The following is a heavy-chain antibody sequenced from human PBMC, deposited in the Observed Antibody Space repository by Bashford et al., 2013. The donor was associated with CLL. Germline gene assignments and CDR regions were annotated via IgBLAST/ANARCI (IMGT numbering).Heavy chain of an antibody. Sequence: SVKVSCKASGGTFNRHASSWVRHVPGQGFEWMGGIIPKFGVTDYAQDRVTITADTSTATVYMELASLTPDDTAVYYCAVGVVVAAVYSPPQPYYDMDLWGQGTTVTVSS. CDR1: GGTFNRHA. CDR2: IIPKFGVT. V-gene: IGHV1-69*10. J-gene: IGHJ6*02. D-gene: IGHD2-15*01. CDR3: AVGVVVAAVYSPPQPYYDMDL.